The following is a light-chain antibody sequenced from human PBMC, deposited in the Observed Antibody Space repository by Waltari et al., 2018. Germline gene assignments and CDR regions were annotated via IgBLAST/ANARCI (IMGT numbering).Light chain of an antibody. CDR3: QQYNSYPLT. V-gene: IGKV1-16*02. CDR2: AAS. CDR1: QGISTY. Sequence: DIQMTQSPSSLSASVGDRVTITCRASQGISTYLAWFQQKPGQAPKSLIYAASSLQSGVPSKFSGSGSETDFTLTISSLQPEDFATYYCQQYNSYPLTFGGGTKVEIK. J-gene: IGKJ4*01.